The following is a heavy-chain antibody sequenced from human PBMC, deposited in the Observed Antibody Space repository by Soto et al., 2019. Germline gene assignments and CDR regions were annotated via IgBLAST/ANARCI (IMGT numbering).Heavy chain of an antibody. D-gene: IGHD1-26*01. CDR1: GFSVSTNY. Sequence: GGSLRLSCAASGFSVSTNYMTWVRQAPGKGLEWVSVIYSGGSTYYADSVKGRFTISRDNSKNTLHLQMNSLRAEDTAVYYCARGSGSLYYFDFWGRGTLVTVAS. CDR2: IYSGGST. J-gene: IGHJ4*02. CDR3: ARGSGSLYYFDF. V-gene: IGHV3-53*01.